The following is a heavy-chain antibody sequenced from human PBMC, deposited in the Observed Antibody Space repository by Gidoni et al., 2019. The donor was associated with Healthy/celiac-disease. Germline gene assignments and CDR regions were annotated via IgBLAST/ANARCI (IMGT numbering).Heavy chain of an antibody. CDR1: SSYG. D-gene: IGHD3-10*01. Sequence: SSYGMHWVRQAPGKGLEWVAVISYDGSNKYYADSVKGRFTISRDNSKNTLYLQMNSLSAEDTAGYYCAKDSSGLLWFGELGYWGQGTLVTVSS. CDR3: AKDSSGLLWFGELGY. V-gene: IGHV3-30*18. CDR2: ISYDGSNK. J-gene: IGHJ4*02.